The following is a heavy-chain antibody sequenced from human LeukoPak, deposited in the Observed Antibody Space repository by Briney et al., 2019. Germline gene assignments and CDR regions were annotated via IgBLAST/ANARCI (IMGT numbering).Heavy chain of an antibody. J-gene: IGHJ4*02. CDR3: ARRPGYYYGSGSYYKTYYFDY. D-gene: IGHD3-10*01. CDR1: GYSFTSYW. CDR2: IYPGGSDT. V-gene: IGHV5-51*01. Sequence: GESLKISCKGSGYSFTSYWIGWVRQMPGKGLEWMGIIYPGGSDTRYSPSFQGQVTISADKSISTAYLQWSSLKASDTAMYYCARRPGYYYGSGSYYKTYYFDYWGQGTLVTVSS.